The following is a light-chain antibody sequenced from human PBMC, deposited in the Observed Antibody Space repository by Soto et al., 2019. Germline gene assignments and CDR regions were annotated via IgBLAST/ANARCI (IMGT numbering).Light chain of an antibody. CDR2: DAS. Sequence: DIQMTQSPSTLSASLGDRVTITCRASQSVSWWLAWYQQKPGKAPKLLIYDASSLESGVPSRFTGSGSGTEFTLTISSLQPDDVATYSCQQYNSYSPTFGQGTMVEIK. CDR3: QQYNSYSPT. CDR1: QSVSWW. J-gene: IGKJ1*01. V-gene: IGKV1-5*01.